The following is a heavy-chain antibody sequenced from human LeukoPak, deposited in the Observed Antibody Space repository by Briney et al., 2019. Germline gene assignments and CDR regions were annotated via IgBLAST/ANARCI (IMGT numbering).Heavy chain of an antibody. V-gene: IGHV4-59*01. CDR3: ARVERQWPSFKYYFEY. J-gene: IGHJ4*02. CDR2: IYYREST. Sequence: ASETLSLTCSVSGVSFGTYYWSWLRQPPGKGLEGIGNIYYRESTNYNPSLKSRVTISVDTSKIQFSLKLSSVTAADTAVYYCARVERQWPSFKYYFEYWGQGAMVTVSS. CDR1: GVSFGTYY. D-gene: IGHD6-19*01.